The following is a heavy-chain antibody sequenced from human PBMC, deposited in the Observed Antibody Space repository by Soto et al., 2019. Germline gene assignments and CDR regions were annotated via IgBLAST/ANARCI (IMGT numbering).Heavy chain of an antibody. D-gene: IGHD3-3*01. Sequence: EVQLLESGGGLVQPGGSLRLSCAASGFTFSSYAMSWVRQAPGKGLEWISAVSGSGGSTYYADSVKGRFTISRDNSKDTLYLQMNSLRAEDTAVYYCAKPPDYTWHDYWGQGTLVTVSS. CDR1: GFTFSSYA. CDR2: VSGSGGST. V-gene: IGHV3-23*01. CDR3: AKPPDYTWHDY. J-gene: IGHJ4*02.